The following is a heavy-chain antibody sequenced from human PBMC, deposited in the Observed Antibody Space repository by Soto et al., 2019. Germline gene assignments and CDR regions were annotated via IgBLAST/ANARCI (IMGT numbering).Heavy chain of an antibody. Sequence: QVQLVESGGGVVQPGRSLRLSCAASGFTFSSYGMHWVRQAPGKGLEWVAVISYDGNNKYYADSVKGRFTISRDNSKNTLYLKMNSLRAEDTAVYYSAKDQGCSGVRCYPWYFDYWGQGTLVTVSS. CDR3: AKDQGCSGVRCYPWYFDY. V-gene: IGHV3-30*18. CDR2: ISYDGNNK. J-gene: IGHJ4*02. CDR1: GFTFSSYG. D-gene: IGHD2-15*01.